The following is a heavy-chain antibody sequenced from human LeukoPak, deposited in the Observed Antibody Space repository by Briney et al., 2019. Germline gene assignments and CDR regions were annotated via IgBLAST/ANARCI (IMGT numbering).Heavy chain of an antibody. Sequence: KISCRGSGYTFPNFWIHWVRQTPGKGLEWMGIIPTIMTPNYAQKFQGRITIATDESTTTAYMELTSLTSDDTAVYYCARGGPGGDSGYHPSWGQGTLVAVSS. CDR2: IIPTIMTP. CDR1: GYTFPNFW. CDR3: ARGGPGGDSGYHPS. D-gene: IGHD5-12*01. V-gene: IGHV1-69*05. J-gene: IGHJ4*02.